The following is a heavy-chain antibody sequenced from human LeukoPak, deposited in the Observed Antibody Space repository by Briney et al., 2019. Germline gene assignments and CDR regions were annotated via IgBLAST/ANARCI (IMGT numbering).Heavy chain of an antibody. CDR2: IRYDGSNK. CDR3: AKDMREGDGYTFSY. Sequence: GGSLRLSCAASGFTFSSYGMHWVRQAPGKGLEWVAFIRYDGSNKYYADSVKGRFTISRDNAKNSLYLQMNSLRAEDTALYYCAKDMREGDGYTFSYWGQGTLVTVSS. CDR1: GFTFSSYG. J-gene: IGHJ4*02. D-gene: IGHD5-24*01. V-gene: IGHV3-30*02.